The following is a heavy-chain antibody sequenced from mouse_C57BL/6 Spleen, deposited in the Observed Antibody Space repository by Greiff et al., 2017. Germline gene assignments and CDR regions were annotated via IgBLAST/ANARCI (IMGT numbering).Heavy chain of an antibody. CDR3: TSESGGYDPFAY. CDR1: GFTFSSYA. CDR2: ISSGGDYI. Sequence: DVQLVESGEGLVKPGGSLKLSCAASGFTFSSYAMSWVRQTPEKRLEWVAYISSGGDYIYYADTVKGRFTISRDNARNTLYLQMSSLKSEDTAMYYCTSESGGYDPFAYWGQGTLVTVSA. J-gene: IGHJ3*01. D-gene: IGHD2-2*01. V-gene: IGHV5-9-1*02.